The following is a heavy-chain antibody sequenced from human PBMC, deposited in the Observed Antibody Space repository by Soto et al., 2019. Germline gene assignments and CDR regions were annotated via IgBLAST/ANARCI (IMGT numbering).Heavy chain of an antibody. CDR1: GYSFTSYW. V-gene: IGHV5-51*01. CDR2: IYPGDSDT. CDR3: ATIIAVAVYTGDAFDI. D-gene: IGHD6-19*01. J-gene: IGHJ3*02. Sequence: LGESLKISCKGSGYSFTSYWIGWVRQMPGKGLEWMGIIYPGDSDTRYSPSFQGQVTISADKSISTAYLQWSSLKASDTAMYYCATIIAVAVYTGDAFDIWGQGTMVPVSS.